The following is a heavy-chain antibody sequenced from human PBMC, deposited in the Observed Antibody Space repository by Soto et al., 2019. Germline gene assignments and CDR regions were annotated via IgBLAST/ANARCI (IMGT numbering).Heavy chain of an antibody. CDR3: ARGRRVVGPAAIRYYYYYGMDV. J-gene: IGHJ6*02. CDR2: IYYSGST. D-gene: IGHD2-2*02. Sequence: SETLSLTCTVSGGSISSSSYYWGWIRQPPGKGLEWIGSIYYSGSTYYNPSLKSRVTISVDTSKNQFSLKLSSVTAADTAVYYCARGRRVVGPAAIRYYYYYGMDVCGQGTMVTVSS. CDR1: GGSISSSSYY. V-gene: IGHV4-39*01.